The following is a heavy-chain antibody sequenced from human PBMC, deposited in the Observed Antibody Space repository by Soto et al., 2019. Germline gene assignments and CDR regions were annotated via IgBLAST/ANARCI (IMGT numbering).Heavy chain of an antibody. V-gene: IGHV1-69*13. D-gene: IGHD3-9*01. CDR3: ARTYYDILTGDLV. CDR1: GGTFSSYA. Sequence: ASVKVSCKASGGTFSSYAISWVRQAPGQGLEWMGGIIPIFGTANYAQKFQGRVTITADESTSTAYMELSSLRSEDTAVYYCARTYYDILTGDLVWGQGTLVTVSS. J-gene: IGHJ4*02. CDR2: IIPIFGTA.